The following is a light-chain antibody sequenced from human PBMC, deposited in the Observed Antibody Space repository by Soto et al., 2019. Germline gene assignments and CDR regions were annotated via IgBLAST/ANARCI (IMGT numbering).Light chain of an antibody. Sequence: DIQMTQSPSTLSASVGDRVAITCRASQTISNWLAWYQQKPGKAPKVLIYKASSLESGVPSRFSGSGSGTEFTLTISSLQPDDFATYYCQQYDNYPRTFGQGTKVGIK. CDR2: KAS. J-gene: IGKJ1*01. CDR3: QQYDNYPRT. CDR1: QTISNW. V-gene: IGKV1-5*03.